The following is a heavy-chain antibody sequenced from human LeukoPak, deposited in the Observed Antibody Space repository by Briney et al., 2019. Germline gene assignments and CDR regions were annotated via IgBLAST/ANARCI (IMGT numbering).Heavy chain of an antibody. D-gene: IGHD4-17*01. V-gene: IGHV3-7*03. Sequence: GGSLRLSCAASGFTFSSYAMSWVRQAPGKGLEWVASIKQDGSEKYYVDSVKGRFTISRDNAKNSQYLEMNSLRAEDTAVYYCAREGRTTVTIDYWGQGTLVTVSS. CDR3: AREGRTTVTIDY. CDR2: IKQDGSEK. CDR1: GFTFSSYA. J-gene: IGHJ4*02.